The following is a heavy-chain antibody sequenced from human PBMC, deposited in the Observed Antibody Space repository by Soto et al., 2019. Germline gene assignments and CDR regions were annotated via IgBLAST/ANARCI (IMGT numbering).Heavy chain of an antibody. J-gene: IGHJ4*02. D-gene: IGHD3-10*01. Sequence: EVQLVESGGGLVQPGRSLRLSCTASGFTFGDYAMSWFRQAPGKGLEWVGFIRSKAYGGTTEYAASVKGRCTISRDDSKIIAYLQMNSLKSEDTAVYYCTREVLLWFGELAYYFDYWGQGTLVTVSS. CDR3: TREVLLWFGELAYYFDY. V-gene: IGHV3-49*03. CDR1: GFTFGDYA. CDR2: IRSKAYGGTT.